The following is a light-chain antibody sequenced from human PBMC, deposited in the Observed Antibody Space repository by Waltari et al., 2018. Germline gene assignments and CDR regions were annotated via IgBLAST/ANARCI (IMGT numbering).Light chain of an antibody. Sequence: EIVLTQSPGTLSLSPGARATLSCRASQSVSSYLAWYQQKPGQAPRLLIYDASNRATGIPARFSGSGSGTDFTLTISSLEPEDFAVYYCQQRSNWKYTFGQGTKLEIK. CDR2: DAS. J-gene: IGKJ2*01. V-gene: IGKV3-11*01. CDR1: QSVSSY. CDR3: QQRSNWKYT.